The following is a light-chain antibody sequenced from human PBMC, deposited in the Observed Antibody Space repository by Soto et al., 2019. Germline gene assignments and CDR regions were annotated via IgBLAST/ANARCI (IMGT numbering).Light chain of an antibody. CDR2: GNX. Sequence: QSVLTQPPSVSGAPGQRVTISCTGSSSNIGAGYDVHWYQQLPGTAPKLLIYGNXNRPSXXXDXFSGSKSGTSASLAITGXXXXXXXXXXCQSYDSSLSGSVVFGGGTKLTVL. CDR3: QSYDSSLSGSVV. V-gene: IGLV1-40*01. J-gene: IGLJ2*01. CDR1: SSNIGAGYD.